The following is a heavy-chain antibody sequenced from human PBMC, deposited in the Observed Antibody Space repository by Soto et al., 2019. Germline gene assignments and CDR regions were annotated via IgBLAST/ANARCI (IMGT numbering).Heavy chain of an antibody. CDR1: GGSISSRDYY. D-gene: IGHD6-19*01. V-gene: IGHV4-39*01. Sequence: SETLSLTCTISGGSISSRDYYWGCLRQSPGKGLEWIGSIYYSGSTYYNPSLKSRVTISVDTSKNQFSLNLTSVTAADTAVYFCARHSSSGWYYYFDSWGQGTLVTVSS. CDR3: ARHSSSGWYYYFDS. J-gene: IGHJ4*02. CDR2: IYYSGST.